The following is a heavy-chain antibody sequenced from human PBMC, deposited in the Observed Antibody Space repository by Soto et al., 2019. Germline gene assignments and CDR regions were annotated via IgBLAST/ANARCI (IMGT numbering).Heavy chain of an antibody. CDR2: INPSGGST. J-gene: IGHJ4*02. D-gene: IGHD6-13*01. CDR3: ARDRGHSSSWDYFDY. Sequence: ASVKVSCKASGYTFTSYHMHWVRQAPGQGLEWLGIINPSGGSTSYAQKFRGRVTMTRDTSTSTVYMELSSLRSEDTAVYYCARDRGHSSSWDYFDYWGLGTLVTVSS. CDR1: GYTFTSYH. V-gene: IGHV1-46*01.